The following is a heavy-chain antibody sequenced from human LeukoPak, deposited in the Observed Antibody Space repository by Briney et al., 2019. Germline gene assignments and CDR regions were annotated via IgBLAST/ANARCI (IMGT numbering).Heavy chain of an antibody. CDR3: ASSPIAAAGTANYYYYYMDV. CDR2: ISSSGSTI. CDR1: GFTFSSYE. D-gene: IGHD6-13*01. Sequence: GGSLRLSCAASGFTFSSYEMNWVRQAPGKGLEWVSYISSSGSTIYYADSVKGRFTISRDNAKNSLYLQMNSLRPEDTAVYYCASSPIAAAGTANYYYYYMDVWGKGTTVTISS. J-gene: IGHJ6*03. V-gene: IGHV3-48*03.